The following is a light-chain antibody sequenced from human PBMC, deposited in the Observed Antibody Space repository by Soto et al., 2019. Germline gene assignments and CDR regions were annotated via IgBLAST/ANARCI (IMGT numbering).Light chain of an antibody. V-gene: IGKV3-15*01. CDR1: QSVSSN. J-gene: IGKJ4*01. CDR3: QQRHNWLT. Sequence: EIVMTQSPATLSVSPGERATLSCRASQSVSSNLAWYQQKPGQAPRLLIYGASTRATGIPARFSGSGSGTEFTLTISSLQSEDFAVYYCQQRHNWLTFGGGTKVEMK. CDR2: GAS.